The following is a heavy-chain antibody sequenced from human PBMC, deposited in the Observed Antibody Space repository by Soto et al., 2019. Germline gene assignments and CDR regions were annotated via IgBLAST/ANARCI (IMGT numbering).Heavy chain of an antibody. CDR1: GASISCFY. Sequence: SETLSLTCTVCGASISCFYWSWIRKSAGKGLEWIGRIYATGTTDYNPSLKSRVMMSVDTSKKQFSLKLRSVTAADTALYYCVRDGTKTLRDWFDPWGQGISVTVS. V-gene: IGHV4-4*07. CDR3: VRDGTKTLRDWFDP. CDR2: IYATGTT. D-gene: IGHD1-1*01. J-gene: IGHJ5*02.